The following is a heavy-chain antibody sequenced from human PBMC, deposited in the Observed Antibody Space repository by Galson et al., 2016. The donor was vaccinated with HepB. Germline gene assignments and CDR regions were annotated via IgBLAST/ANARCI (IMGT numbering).Heavy chain of an antibody. J-gene: IGHJ3*02. CDR2: ISYDGSNK. Sequence: SLRLSCAASGFTFSSYAMHWVRQAPGKGLEWVAVISYDGSNKYYADSVKGRFTISRDNSKNTLYLQMNSLRAEDTAVYYCAGYYDYIWGGYRQSYAFDIWGQGTMVTVSS. V-gene: IGHV3-30-3*01. D-gene: IGHD3-16*02. CDR3: AGYYDYIWGGYRQSYAFDI. CDR1: GFTFSSYA.